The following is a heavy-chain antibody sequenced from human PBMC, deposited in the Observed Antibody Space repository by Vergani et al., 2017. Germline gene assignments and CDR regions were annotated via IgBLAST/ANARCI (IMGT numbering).Heavy chain of an antibody. CDR2: IYPGDSDT. CDR3: ATTYYDFWSGYPLGGFDP. V-gene: IGHV5-51*01. J-gene: IGHJ5*02. CDR1: GYSFTSYW. Sequence: EVQLVQSGAEVKTPGESLKISCKGSGYSFTSYWIGWVRQMPGKGLEWMGIIYPGDSDTRYSPSFQGQVTISADKSISTAYLQWSSLKASDTAMYYCATTYYDFWSGYPLGGFDPWGQGTLVTVSS. D-gene: IGHD3-3*01.